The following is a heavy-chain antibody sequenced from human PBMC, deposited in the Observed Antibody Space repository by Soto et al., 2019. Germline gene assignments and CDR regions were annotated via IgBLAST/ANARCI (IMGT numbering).Heavy chain of an antibody. CDR1: GGVFRNYA. D-gene: IGHD1-26*01. CDR3: ARDRWGSYSFDS. J-gene: IGHJ5*01. V-gene: IGHV1-69*01. CDR2: IMPVFGTA. Sequence: QVQLVQSGAEVKKPGSSVKVSCKASGGVFRNYAINWFRQAPGQGLEWMGGIMPVFGTADYPQNFHGRVTITADESTTTAYMELTSLKTEDTAVYFCARDRWGSYSFDSWGQGTLVPVAS.